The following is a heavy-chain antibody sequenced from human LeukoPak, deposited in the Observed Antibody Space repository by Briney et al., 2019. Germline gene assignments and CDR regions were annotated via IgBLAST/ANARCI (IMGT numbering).Heavy chain of an antibody. J-gene: IGHJ6*03. D-gene: IGHD6-6*01. Sequence: ASVKVSCKASGYTFTSYDINWVRQATGQGLEWMGWMNPNSGNTGYAQKFQGRVTMTRKTPISTAYMELSSLRSEDTAVYYCARGPAIAARRNYYYYMDVWGKGTTVTVSS. CDR2: MNPNSGNT. V-gene: IGHV1-8*01. CDR1: GYTFTSYD. CDR3: ARGPAIAARRNYYYYMDV.